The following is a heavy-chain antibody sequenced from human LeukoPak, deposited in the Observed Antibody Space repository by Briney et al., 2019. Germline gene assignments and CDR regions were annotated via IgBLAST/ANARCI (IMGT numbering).Heavy chain of an antibody. CDR3: ARGDLRYFDWLSSYGMDV. CDR1: GGSISSGDYY. CDR2: IYYSGST. Sequence: SQTLSLTCTVSGGSISSGDYYWSWIRQHPGKGLEWIGYIYYSGSTYYNPSLKSRVTISVDTSKNQFSLKLSSVTAADTAVYYCARGDLRYFDWLSSYGMDVWGKGTRVTVSS. V-gene: IGHV4-31*03. D-gene: IGHD3-9*01. J-gene: IGHJ6*04.